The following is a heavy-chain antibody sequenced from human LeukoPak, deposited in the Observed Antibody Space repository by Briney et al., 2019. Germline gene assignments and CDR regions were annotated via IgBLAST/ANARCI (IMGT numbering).Heavy chain of an antibody. V-gene: IGHV1-2*02. CDR1: GYTFTGYY. CDR2: INPNSGGT. Sequence: VASVKVSCKASGYTFTGYYMHWVRQAPGQGLGWMGWINPNSGGTNYAQKFQGRVTMTTDTSTSTAYMELRSLRSDDTAVYYCARAGNIVVVPAAEVRYNWFDPWGQGTLVTVSS. J-gene: IGHJ5*02. D-gene: IGHD2-2*01. CDR3: ARAGNIVVVPAAEVRYNWFDP.